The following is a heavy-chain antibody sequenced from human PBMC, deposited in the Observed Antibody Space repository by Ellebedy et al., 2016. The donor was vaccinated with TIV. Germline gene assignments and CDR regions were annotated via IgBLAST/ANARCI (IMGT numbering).Heavy chain of an antibody. CDR3: ARDKGATVHDGRPDDAFDI. CDR1: GFTFSSYN. J-gene: IGHJ3*02. CDR2: ISRSSTTI. Sequence: PGGSLRLSCSASGFTFSSYNINWVRQAPGKGLEWLSYISRSSTTILYADSVKGRFTISRDNAKNSVYLQMISLRDEDTALYYCARDKGATVHDGRPDDAFDIWGQGTMVTVSS. D-gene: IGHD2-8*01. V-gene: IGHV3-48*02.